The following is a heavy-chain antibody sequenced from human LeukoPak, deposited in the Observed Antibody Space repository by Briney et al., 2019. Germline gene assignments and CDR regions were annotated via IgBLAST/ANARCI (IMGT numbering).Heavy chain of an antibody. D-gene: IGHD3-10*01. CDR2: ISSGSSYI. V-gene: IGHV3-21*01. Sequence: SGGSLRLSCAASGFTFSNYAMNWVRQAPGKGLEWVSSISSGSSYIFYADSVKGRFTISRDNAKNSLYLQMNSLRAEDTAVYYCARGGSGRTQDDVFDIWGQGTMVTVSS. J-gene: IGHJ3*02. CDR1: GFTFSNYA. CDR3: ARGGSGRTQDDVFDI.